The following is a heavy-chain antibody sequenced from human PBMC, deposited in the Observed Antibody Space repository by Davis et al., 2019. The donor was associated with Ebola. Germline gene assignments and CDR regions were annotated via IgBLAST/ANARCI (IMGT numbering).Heavy chain of an antibody. CDR2: MNPHNGNT. CDR1: GYTFTNYG. J-gene: IGHJ6*02. CDR3: AGTTSPYYYYDMDV. D-gene: IGHD1/OR15-1a*01. V-gene: IGHV1-18*04. Sequence: ASVKVSCKASGYTFTNYGITWVRQAPGQGLEWMGWMNPHNGNTNYAQNVQGRVTITIDTSTSTVYMELSSLRSEDTAMYFCAGTTSPYYYYDMDVWGQGTTVTVSS.